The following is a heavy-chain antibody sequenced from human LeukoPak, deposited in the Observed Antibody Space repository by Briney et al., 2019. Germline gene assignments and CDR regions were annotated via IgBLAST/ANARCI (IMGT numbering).Heavy chain of an antibody. CDR3: ARRGLHDY. Sequence: GGSLRLSCTLSGFTVHNYEMNWVRQAPGKGLEWISFIASDYTIFYADGVKGRFTISRDNAKNSLSLQMNSLRAEDTAVYYCARRGLHDYWGQGTLVTVSS. V-gene: IGHV3-69-1*01. CDR2: IASDYTI. J-gene: IGHJ4*02. CDR1: GFTVHNYE. D-gene: IGHD4-11*01.